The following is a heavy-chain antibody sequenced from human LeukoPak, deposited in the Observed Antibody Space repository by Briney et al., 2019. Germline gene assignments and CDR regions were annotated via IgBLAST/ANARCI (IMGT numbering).Heavy chain of an antibody. CDR2: ISYDGSNK. V-gene: IGHV3-30-3*01. CDR3: ARHQQAEMDY. CDR1: GFTFSSYA. Sequence: GGSLRLSCAASGFTFSSYAMHWVRQAPGKGLEWVAVISYDGSNKYYADSVKGRFTISRDNSKYTLYLQMNSLRAEDTAVYYCARHQQAEMDYWGQGTLVTVSS. D-gene: IGHD2-2*01. J-gene: IGHJ4*02.